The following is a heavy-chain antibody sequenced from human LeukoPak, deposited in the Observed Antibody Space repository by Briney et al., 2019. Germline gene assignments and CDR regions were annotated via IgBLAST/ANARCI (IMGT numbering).Heavy chain of an antibody. CDR1: GFTFSSYW. J-gene: IGHJ6*02. CDR2: IKQDGSEK. CDR3: ARENWGYSSSWPQLFYYYYYYGMDV. V-gene: IGHV3-7*03. Sequence: PGGSLRLSCAASGFTFSSYWMSWVRQAPGKGLEWVANIKQDGSEKYYVDSVKGRFTISRDNAMNSLYLQMNSLRAEDTAVYYCARENWGYSSSWPQLFYYYYYYGMDVWGQGTTVTVSS. D-gene: IGHD6-13*01.